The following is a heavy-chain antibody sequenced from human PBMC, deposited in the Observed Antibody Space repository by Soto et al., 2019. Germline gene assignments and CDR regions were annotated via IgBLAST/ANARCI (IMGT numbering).Heavy chain of an antibody. CDR3: AREAYYDSSGHDY. Sequence: VQLVESGGGLVQPGGSLRLSCAASGFTFSSYWMSWVRQAPGKGLEWVANIKQDGSEKYYVDSVKGRFTISRDNAKNYLYLQMNSLRAEDTAVYYCAREAYYDSSGHDYWGQGTLVTVSS. D-gene: IGHD3-22*01. CDR1: GFTFSSYW. CDR2: IKQDGSEK. V-gene: IGHV3-7*01. J-gene: IGHJ4*02.